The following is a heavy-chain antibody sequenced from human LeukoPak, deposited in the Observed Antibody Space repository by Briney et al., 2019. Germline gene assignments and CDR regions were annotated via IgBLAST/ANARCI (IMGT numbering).Heavy chain of an antibody. CDR1: GYSFTSYG. V-gene: IGHV1-18*01. CDR3: ARDMSFAVSMVSPDY. Sequence: GASVKVSCKTSGYSFTSYGISWVRQAPGQGLEWMGWISATNGNTKYTQRLQGRVTMTTDTSTRTVYMELRSLRSDDTAIYYCARDMSFAVSMVSPDYWGQGTLVTVSS. D-gene: IGHD2-8*01. CDR2: ISATNGNT. J-gene: IGHJ4*02.